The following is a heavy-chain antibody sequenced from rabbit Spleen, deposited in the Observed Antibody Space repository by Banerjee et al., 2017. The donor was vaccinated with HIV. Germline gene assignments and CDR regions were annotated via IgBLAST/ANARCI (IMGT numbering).Heavy chain of an antibody. CDR1: GFPFSNKAV. Sequence: QQQLVESGGGLVKPGASLTLTCKASGFPFSNKAVMCWVRQAPGKGLEWIACIYAGSSGNTYSATWAKGRFTISKTSSTTVTLQMTSLTAADTATYFCARDTGTSFSTYGMDLWGPGTLVTVS. J-gene: IGHJ6*01. D-gene: IGHD8-1*01. CDR3: ARDTGTSFSTYGMDL. CDR2: IYAGSSGNT. V-gene: IGHV1S45*01.